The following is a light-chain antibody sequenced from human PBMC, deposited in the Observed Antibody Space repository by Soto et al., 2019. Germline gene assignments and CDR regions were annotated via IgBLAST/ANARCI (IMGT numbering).Light chain of an antibody. Sequence: DIQMTQSPSSLSASVGDRVTISCRTSHSIRTYLNWYQQKLGKAPKVLIYAASNLQSGVPSRFSGSGSGTDFTLTISSLQPEDFATYYCQQANSFPYTFGQGTKLEIK. CDR2: AAS. CDR3: QQANSFPYT. V-gene: IGKV1-39*01. J-gene: IGKJ2*01. CDR1: HSIRTY.